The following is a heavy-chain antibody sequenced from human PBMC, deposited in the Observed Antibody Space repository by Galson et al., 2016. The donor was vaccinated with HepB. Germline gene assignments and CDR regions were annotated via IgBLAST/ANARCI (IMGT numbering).Heavy chain of an antibody. CDR2: INHSGTT. Sequence: SETLSLTCDVYGGSFSDYFWSWIRQPPGEGLEWNGEINHSGTTSYNPSLKSRLTISVDTSKYQVSLKLSSVTAADTAIYYCARVNVKILTGYYVAYTYYGMDVWGQGTTVTVSS. V-gene: IGHV4-34*01. CDR1: GGSFSDYF. J-gene: IGHJ6*02. CDR3: ARVNVKILTGYYVAYTYYGMDV. D-gene: IGHD3-9*01.